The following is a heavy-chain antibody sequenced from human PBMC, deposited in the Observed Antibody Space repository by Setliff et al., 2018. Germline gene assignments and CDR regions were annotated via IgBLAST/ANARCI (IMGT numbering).Heavy chain of an antibody. CDR1: GFTFDDYG. V-gene: IGHV3-15*01. D-gene: IGHD6-19*01. J-gene: IGHJ6*02. CDR2: IKRITDSGTT. CDR3: TTSPISSGWHSNFDYNMDV. Sequence: PGGSLRLSCAASGFTFDDYGMSWVRQAPGKGLEWVGRIKRITDSGTTDHAAPVKGRFTVSRDDSISTLYLQMNSLKTEDTAVYYCTTSPISSGWHSNFDYNMDVWGQGTTVTVSS.